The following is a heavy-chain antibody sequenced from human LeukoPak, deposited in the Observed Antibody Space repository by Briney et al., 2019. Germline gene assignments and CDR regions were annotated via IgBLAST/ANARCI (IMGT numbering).Heavy chain of an antibody. J-gene: IGHJ3*02. CDR3: ARRGGNPLGAFDI. Sequence: SETLSLTCTVSGGSISSYYWSWIRQPPGKGLEWIGYVYYSGRTNYNPSLESRVTISVDTSKNQFSLKLTSVTAADTAMYYCARRGGNPLGAFDIWGQGTMVTVSS. D-gene: IGHD4-23*01. V-gene: IGHV4-59*01. CDR2: VYYSGRT. CDR1: GGSISSYY.